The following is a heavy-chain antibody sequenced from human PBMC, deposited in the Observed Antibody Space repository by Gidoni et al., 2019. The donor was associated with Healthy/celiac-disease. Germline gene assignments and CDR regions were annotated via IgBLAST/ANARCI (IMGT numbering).Heavy chain of an antibody. CDR2: IYYSGST. Sequence: QVQLQESGPGLVKPSQTLSLTCTVSGGSISSGDYYWSWIRQPPGKGLEWLGYIYYSGSTYYNPSLKSRVTISVDTSKNQFALKLSSVTAADTAVYYCADIVVAGGFSIDYWGQGTLVTVSS. V-gene: IGHV4-30-4*01. CDR1: GGSISSGDYY. CDR3: ADIVVAGGFSIDY. D-gene: IGHD2-2*01. J-gene: IGHJ4*02.